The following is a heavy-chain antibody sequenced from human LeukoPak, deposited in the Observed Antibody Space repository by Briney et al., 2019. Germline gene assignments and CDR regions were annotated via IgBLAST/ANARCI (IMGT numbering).Heavy chain of an antibody. CDR2: ISPTGGT. V-gene: IGHV4-4*09. J-gene: IGHJ4*02. CDR3: ARRSVTRWYYSD. Sequence: KPSETLSLTCSVSGGSISNYYWSWIRQPPGKGLEWIGYISPTGGTNYNPSLTGRVTVSVDTSKNLFSLKLEFVSAAVTAVYFCARRSVTRWYYSDWGQGTLVTVSS. CDR1: GGSISNYY. D-gene: IGHD3-10*01.